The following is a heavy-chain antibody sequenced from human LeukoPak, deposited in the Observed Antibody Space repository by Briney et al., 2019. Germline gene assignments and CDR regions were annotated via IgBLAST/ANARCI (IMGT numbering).Heavy chain of an antibody. J-gene: IGHJ4*02. CDR1: GYSISSGYY. CDR3: ARDRYYYDSSGSALDY. D-gene: IGHD3-22*01. V-gene: IGHV4-4*07. Sequence: SETLSLTCTVSGYSISSGYYWSWIRQPAGKGLEWIGRIYASGSTNYNPSLKSRVTMSVDTSKNQFSLKLSSVTAADTAVYYCARDRYYYDSSGSALDYWGQGTLVTVSS. CDR2: IYASGST.